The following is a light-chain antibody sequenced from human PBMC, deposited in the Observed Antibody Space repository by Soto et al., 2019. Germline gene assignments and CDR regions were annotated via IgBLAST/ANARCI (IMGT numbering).Light chain of an antibody. CDR1: SSDVGGYNY. J-gene: IGLJ2*01. CDR2: EVS. CDR3: SSYTTSSPLV. V-gene: IGLV2-14*01. Sequence: QSALTQPASVSGSPGQSITISCTGTSSDVGGYNYVSWYQQHPGKAPKVMIYEVSNRPSGVSNRFSGSKSGNMASLTISGLQAEDEADYYCSSYTTSSPLVFGAGTKVTVL.